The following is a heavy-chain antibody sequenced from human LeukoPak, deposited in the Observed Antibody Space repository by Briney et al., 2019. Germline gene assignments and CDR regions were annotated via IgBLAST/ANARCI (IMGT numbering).Heavy chain of an antibody. CDR2: ISGSGGST. Sequence: GGSLRLSCAASGFTFSSYAMSWVRQAPGKGLEWVSAISGSGGSTYYADSVKGRFTISRDNSKNTLYLQMNSLRAEDTAVYYCAKDHNFNYDYVWGSYPTGNAFDIWGQGTMVTVSS. CDR1: GFTFSSYA. V-gene: IGHV3-23*01. D-gene: IGHD3-16*01. CDR3: AKDHNFNYDYVWGSYPTGNAFDI. J-gene: IGHJ3*02.